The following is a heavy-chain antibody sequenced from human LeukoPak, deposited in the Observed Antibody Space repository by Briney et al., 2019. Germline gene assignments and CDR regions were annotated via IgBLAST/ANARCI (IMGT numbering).Heavy chain of an antibody. V-gene: IGHV3-21*04. Sequence: GGSLRLSCAASGITFSSYSMNWVRQAPGKGLEWVSSITSSSSYIYYADSVKGRFTISRDNAKNSLYLQMNSLRAEDTAVYYCARCMRKEDAFDIWGQGTMVTVSS. D-gene: IGHD2-8*01. J-gene: IGHJ3*02. CDR3: ARCMRKEDAFDI. CDR2: ITSSSSYI. CDR1: GITFSSYS.